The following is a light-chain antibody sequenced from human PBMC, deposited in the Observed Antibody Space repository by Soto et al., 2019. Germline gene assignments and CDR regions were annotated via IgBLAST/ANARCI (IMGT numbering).Light chain of an antibody. J-gene: IGKJ1*01. CDR3: QQSFSTPQT. Sequence: DIQMAQSPSSLSASVGDRVTITCRTSQSIRNYLNWYQQKAGDAPKLLIYAASTLQPGVTSRFSGSGSGTEFTLTISSLQPEDFATYYCQQSFSTPQTFGPGTKVEIK. CDR1: QSIRNY. CDR2: AAS. V-gene: IGKV1-39*01.